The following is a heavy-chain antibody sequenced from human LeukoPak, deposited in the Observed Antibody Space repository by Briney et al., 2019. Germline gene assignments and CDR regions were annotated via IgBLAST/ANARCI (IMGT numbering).Heavy chain of an antibody. V-gene: IGHV4-30-2*06. J-gene: IGHJ5*02. Sequence: SETLSLTCAVSGGSISSGGYSWSWIRQSPGKGLEWIGYIYHSGSTYYNPSLKSRVTISVDRSKNQFSLKLSSVTAADTAVYYCARVVGAARGGYNWFDPWGQGTLVTVSS. CDR3: ARVVGAARGGYNWFDP. CDR1: GGSISSGGYS. D-gene: IGHD1-26*01. CDR2: IYHSGST.